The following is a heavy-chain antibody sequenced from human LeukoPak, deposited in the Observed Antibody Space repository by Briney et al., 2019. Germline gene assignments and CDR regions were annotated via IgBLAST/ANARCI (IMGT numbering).Heavy chain of an antibody. Sequence: GGSLRLSCAASGFTFSSYAIHWVRQAPGKGLEWVAVISYDGSNKYYADSVKGRFTISRDNFKNTLYLQMSSLRAEDTAVYYCARSSNGDYYGSGRFDYWGQGTLVTVSS. D-gene: IGHD3-10*01. CDR1: GFTFSSYA. CDR2: ISYDGSNK. V-gene: IGHV3-30*04. CDR3: ARSSNGDYYGSGRFDY. J-gene: IGHJ4*02.